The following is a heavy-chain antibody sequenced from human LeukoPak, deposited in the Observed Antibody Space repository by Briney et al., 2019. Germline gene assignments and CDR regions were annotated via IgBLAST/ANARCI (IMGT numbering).Heavy chain of an antibody. J-gene: IGHJ5*02. Sequence: GGSLRLSCAASGFTFSSYSMNWVRQAPGKGLEWVSSISSSSSYIYYADSVKGRFTISRDNGKNSLYLQMNSLRAEDTAVYYCARDPRAYYDFWSGYPYPSWGQGTLVTVSS. D-gene: IGHD3-3*01. CDR2: ISSSSSYI. CDR3: ARDPRAYYDFWSGYPYPS. CDR1: GFTFSSYS. V-gene: IGHV3-21*01.